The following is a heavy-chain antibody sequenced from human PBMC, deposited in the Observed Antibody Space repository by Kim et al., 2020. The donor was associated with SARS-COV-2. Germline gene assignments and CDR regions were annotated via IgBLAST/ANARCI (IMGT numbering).Heavy chain of an antibody. Sequence: SVKVSCKASGGTFSSYAISRVRQAPGQGLEWMGRIIPILGIANYAQKFQGRVTITADKSTSTAYMELSSLRSEDTAVYYCARGRCSSTSCREDYWGQGTLVTVSS. CDR3: ARGRCSSTSCREDY. V-gene: IGHV1-69*04. J-gene: IGHJ4*02. D-gene: IGHD2-2*01. CDR2: IIPILGIA. CDR1: GGTFSSYA.